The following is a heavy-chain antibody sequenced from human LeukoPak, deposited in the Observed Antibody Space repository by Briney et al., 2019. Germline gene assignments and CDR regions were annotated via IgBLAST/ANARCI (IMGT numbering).Heavy chain of an antibody. CDR3: AKDLAYDSTDYHVVFDC. CDR2: ISGSGDRT. CDR1: GFTFSTYA. Sequence: QPGGSLRLSCAASGFTFSTYAMCWVRQAPGKGLEWVSAISGSGDRTYHADSVKGRFTTSRDNSKNTLYLQMNSLRAEDTAIYYCAKDLAYDSTDYHVVFDCWGQGTLVTVSS. V-gene: IGHV3-23*01. J-gene: IGHJ4*02. D-gene: IGHD3-22*01.